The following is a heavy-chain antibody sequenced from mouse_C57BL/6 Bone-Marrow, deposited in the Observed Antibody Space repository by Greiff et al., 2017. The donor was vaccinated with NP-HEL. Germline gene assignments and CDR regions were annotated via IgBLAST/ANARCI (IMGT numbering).Heavy chain of an antibody. V-gene: IGHV5-4*01. CDR3: ARDSPYPPYYAMDY. J-gene: IGHJ4*01. Sequence: EVNLVESGGGLVKPGGSLKLSCAASGFTFSSYAMPWVRQTPEKRLEWVATISDGGSYTYYPDNVKGRFTISRDNAKNNLYLQMSHLKSEDTAMYYCARDSPYPPYYAMDYWGQGTSVTVSS. CDR2: ISDGGSYT. CDR1: GFTFSSYA.